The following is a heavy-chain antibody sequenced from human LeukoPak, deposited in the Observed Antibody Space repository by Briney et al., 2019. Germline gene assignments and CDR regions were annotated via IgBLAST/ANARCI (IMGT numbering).Heavy chain of an antibody. J-gene: IGHJ4*02. CDR2: IKQDGSEK. D-gene: IGHD6-13*01. V-gene: IGHV3-7*01. CDR1: GFTFSSYW. Sequence: GGSLRLSCAASGFTFSSYWMSWVRQAPGKGLEWVANIKQDGSEKYYVDSVKGRFTISRDNAKNSLYLQMNSLRAEDTAVYYCARDQGIAAAGMSYWGQGTLVTVSS. CDR3: ARDQGIAAAGMSY.